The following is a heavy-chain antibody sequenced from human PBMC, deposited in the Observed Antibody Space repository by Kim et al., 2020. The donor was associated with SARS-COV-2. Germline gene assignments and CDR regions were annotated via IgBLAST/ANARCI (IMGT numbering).Heavy chain of an antibody. J-gene: IGHJ4*02. Sequence: NYTPALKSRVTISVDTSKNQFSLKLSSVTAADTAVYYCARLLRFGVYFDYWGQGTLVTVSS. D-gene: IGHD5-12*01. CDR3: ARLLRFGVYFDY. V-gene: IGHV4-61*07.